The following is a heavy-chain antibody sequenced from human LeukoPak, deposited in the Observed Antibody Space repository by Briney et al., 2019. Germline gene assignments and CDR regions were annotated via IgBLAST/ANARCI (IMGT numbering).Heavy chain of an antibody. CDR3: AKASSSWYQPLWFDP. CDR2: IYSGGDT. CDR1: GITVSSNY. J-gene: IGHJ5*02. V-gene: IGHV3-66*01. Sequence: GGSLRLSCAVSGITVSSNYMSWVRQAPGKGLEWVSVIYSGGDTYYADSAKGRFTISRDNSKNTLYLQMNSLRAEDTAVYYCAKASSSWYQPLWFDPWGQGTLVTVSS. D-gene: IGHD6-13*01.